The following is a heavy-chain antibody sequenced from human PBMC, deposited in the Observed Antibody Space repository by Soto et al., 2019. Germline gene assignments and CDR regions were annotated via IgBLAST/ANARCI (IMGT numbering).Heavy chain of an antibody. D-gene: IGHD6-6*01. CDR3: ARDLYSSSLFYYYYYGMDV. CDR1: GYTFTSYG. J-gene: IGHJ6*02. CDR2: ISAYNGNT. Sequence: ASVKVSCKASGYTFTSYGISWVRQAPGQGLEWMGWISAYNGNTNYAQKLQGRVTMTTDTSTSTAYMELRSLRSDDTAVYYCARDLYSSSLFYYYYYGMDVWGQGTTVTVSS. V-gene: IGHV1-18*01.